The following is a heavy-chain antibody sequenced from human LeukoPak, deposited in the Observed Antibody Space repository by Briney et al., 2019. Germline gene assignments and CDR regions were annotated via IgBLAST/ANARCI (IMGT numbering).Heavy chain of an antibody. V-gene: IGHV3-30*18. J-gene: IGHJ4*02. CDR2: ISFDGSDK. CDR1: GFTFSSCG. D-gene: IGHD5-18*01. Sequence: GGSLRLSCAASGFTFSSCGMQWVRQAPGKGLEWVAVISFDGSDKYYADSVKGRFTISRDNSKNTLYLQMNSLRTDDTAVYYCAKDRQWGYGYYFDYWGQGTLVTVSS. CDR3: AKDRQWGYGYYFDY.